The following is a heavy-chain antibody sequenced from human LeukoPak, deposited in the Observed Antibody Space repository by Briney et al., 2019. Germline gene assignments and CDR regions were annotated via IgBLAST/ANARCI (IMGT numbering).Heavy chain of an antibody. V-gene: IGHV3-23*01. CDR1: GFTFSSYA. D-gene: IGHD4-17*01. J-gene: IGHJ6*02. CDR3: ATLTTGYYYGMDV. Sequence: PGGSLRLSCAASGFTFSSYAMSWVRQAPGKGLEWVSAISGSGGSTYYADSVKGRFTISRDNAKNSLYLQMNSLRAEDTAVYYCATLTTGYYYGMDVWGQGTTVTVSS. CDR2: ISGSGGST.